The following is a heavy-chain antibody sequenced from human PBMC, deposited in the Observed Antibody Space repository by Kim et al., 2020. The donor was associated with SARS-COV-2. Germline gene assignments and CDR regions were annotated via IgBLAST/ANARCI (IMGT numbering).Heavy chain of an antibody. J-gene: IGHJ4*02. V-gene: IGHV4-59*01. CDR1: GGSISSYY. D-gene: IGHD5-12*01. CDR3: ARSLGLRSGLLYY. CDR2: IYYSGST. Sequence: SETLSLTCTVSGGSISSYYWSWIRQPPGKGLEWIGYIYYSGSTNYNPSLKSRVTISVDTSKNQFSLKLSSVTAADTAVYYCARSLGLRSGLLYYWGQGTLVTVSS.